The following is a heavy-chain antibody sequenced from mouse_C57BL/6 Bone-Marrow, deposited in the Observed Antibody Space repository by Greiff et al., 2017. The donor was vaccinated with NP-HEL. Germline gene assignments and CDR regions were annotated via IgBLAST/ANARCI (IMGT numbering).Heavy chain of an antibody. CDR1: GYTFTSYW. CDR3: ARGSAYYYGSSDWGSY. CDR2: IDPSDSYT. Sequence: QVQLQQPGAELVMPGASVKLSCKASGYTFTSYWMHWVKQRPGQGLEWIGVIDPSDSYTNYNQKFKGKSTLTVDKSSSTAYMQLSSLTSEDSAVYYCARGSAYYYGSSDWGSYWGQGTTLTVSS. D-gene: IGHD1-1*01. J-gene: IGHJ2*01. V-gene: IGHV1-69*01.